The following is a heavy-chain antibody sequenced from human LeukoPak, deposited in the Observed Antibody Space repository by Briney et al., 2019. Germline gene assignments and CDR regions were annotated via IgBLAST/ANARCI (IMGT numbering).Heavy chain of an antibody. D-gene: IGHD2-2*01. CDR1: GYTFTGYD. V-gene: IGHV1-8*01. CDR2: MNPNSGNT. J-gene: IGHJ6*03. CDR3: ARAKPYYSSTSWFSYYYYMDV. Sequence: ASVKVSCKASGYTFTGYDTNWVRQVTGQELEWMGWMNPNSGNTGYAQKFQGRVTMTMNTSINTAYMELSSLRSEDTAVYYCARAKPYYSSTSWFSYYYYMDVWGQGTTVTVSS.